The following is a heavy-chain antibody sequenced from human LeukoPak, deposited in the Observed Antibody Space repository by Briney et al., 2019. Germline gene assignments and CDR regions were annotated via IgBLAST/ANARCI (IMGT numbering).Heavy chain of an antibody. V-gene: IGHV4-34*01. D-gene: IGHD6-19*01. CDR3: ARDIAVAGSDY. J-gene: IGHJ4*02. CDR1: GGSFSGYY. Sequence: SETLSLTCAVYGGSFSGYYWSWIRQPPGKGLEWIGEINHSGSTNYNPSLKSRVTISVDTFKNQFSLKLSSVTAADTAVYYCARDIAVAGSDYWGQGTLVTVSS. CDR2: INHSGST.